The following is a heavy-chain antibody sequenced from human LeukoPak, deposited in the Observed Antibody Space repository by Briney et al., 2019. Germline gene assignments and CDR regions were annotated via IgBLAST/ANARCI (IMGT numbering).Heavy chain of an antibody. D-gene: IGHD6-13*01. CDR3: ARDPAAGTLVFDY. CDR2: INPNSGGT. Sequence: ASVKVSCNASGYTFTGYYMHWVRQAPGQGLEWMGWINPNSGGTNYAQKFQGRVTMTRDTSISTAYMELSRLRSDDTAVYYCARDPAAGTLVFDYWGQGTLVTVSS. CDR1: GYTFTGYY. J-gene: IGHJ4*02. V-gene: IGHV1-2*02.